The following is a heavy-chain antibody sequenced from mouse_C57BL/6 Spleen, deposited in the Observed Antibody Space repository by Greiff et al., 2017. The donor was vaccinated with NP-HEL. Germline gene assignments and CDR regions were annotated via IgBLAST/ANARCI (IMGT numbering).Heavy chain of an antibody. J-gene: IGHJ1*03. CDR3: ARDGVTGTYGWYFDV. V-gene: IGHV1-52*01. CDR2: IDPSDSET. CDR1: GYTFTSYW. D-gene: IGHD4-1*01. Sequence: QVQLQQPGAELVRPGSSVKLSCKASGYTFTSYWMHWVKQRPIQGLEWIGNIDPSDSETHYNQKFKDKATLTVDKSASTAYMQLSSLTSEDSAVYYCARDGVTGTYGWYFDVWGTGTTVTVSS.